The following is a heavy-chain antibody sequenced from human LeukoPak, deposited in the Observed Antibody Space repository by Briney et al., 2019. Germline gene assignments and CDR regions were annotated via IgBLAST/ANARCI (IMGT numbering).Heavy chain of an antibody. V-gene: IGHV1-8*03. J-gene: IGHJ4*02. CDR3: ARGGFLEWLPLDY. CDR1: GYTFTSYD. CDR2: MNPNSGNT. Sequence: ASVKVSCKASGYTFTSYDINWVRQATGQGLEWMGWMNPNSGNTCYAQKFQGRVTITGNTSISTAYMELSSLRSEDTAVYYCARGGFLEWLPLDYWGQGTLVTVSS. D-gene: IGHD3-3*01.